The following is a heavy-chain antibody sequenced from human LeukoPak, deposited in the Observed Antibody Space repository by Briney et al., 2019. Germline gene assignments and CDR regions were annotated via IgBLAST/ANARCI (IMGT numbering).Heavy chain of an antibody. CDR3: ARFSSSWSNNWFDP. J-gene: IGHJ5*02. D-gene: IGHD6-13*01. CDR2: IYYSGST. CDR1: GGSISSYY. Sequence: SETLSLTCTVSGGSISSYYWSWIRQPPGKGLERIGYIYYSGSTNYNPSLKSRVTISVDTSKNQFSLKLSSVTAADTAVYYCARFSSSWSNNWFDPWGQGTLVTVSS. V-gene: IGHV4-59*01.